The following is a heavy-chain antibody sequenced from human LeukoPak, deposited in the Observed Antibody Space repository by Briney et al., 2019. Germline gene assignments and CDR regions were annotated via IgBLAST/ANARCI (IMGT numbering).Heavy chain of an antibody. CDR3: ARGGYSSSWYYFDY. D-gene: IGHD6-13*01. V-gene: IGHV4-4*07. CDR2: IYTSGST. Sequence: PSETLSLTCTVSGGSISSYYWSWIRQPAGKGLEWIGRIYTSGSTNYKPSLKSRVTMSVDTSKNQFSLKLSSVTAADTAVYYCARGGYSSSWYYFDYWGQGTLVTVSS. CDR1: GGSISSYY. J-gene: IGHJ4*02.